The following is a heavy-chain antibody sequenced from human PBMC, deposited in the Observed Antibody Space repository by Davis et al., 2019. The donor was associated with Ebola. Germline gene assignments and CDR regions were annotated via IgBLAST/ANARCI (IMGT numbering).Heavy chain of an antibody. J-gene: IGHJ3*02. V-gene: IGHV4-59*01. Sequence: MPSETLSLTCTVSGGSISSYYWSWIRQPPGKGLEWIGYIYYSGSPNYHPSLKSRVTISVDTSKNQFSLKLSSVTAADTAVYYCAREAGGGAFDIWGQGTMITVSS. CDR1: GGSISSYY. CDR3: AREAGGGAFDI. D-gene: IGHD3-16*01. CDR2: IYYSGSP.